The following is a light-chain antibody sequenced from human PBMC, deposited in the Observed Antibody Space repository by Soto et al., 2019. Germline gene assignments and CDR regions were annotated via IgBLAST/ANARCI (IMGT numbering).Light chain of an antibody. CDR2: SAS. J-gene: IGKJ2*02. CDR1: QSINSY. Sequence: DIPMTQSPSSLSASVGDRVTITCRASQSINSYLNWYQQRPGKATQLLIYSASTLQGGFPSRFSGGGSGTDFTLTISSLQTEDLATYYCQQTYSTPRCTFGQGTKLEIK. CDR3: QQTYSTPRCT. V-gene: IGKV1-39*01.